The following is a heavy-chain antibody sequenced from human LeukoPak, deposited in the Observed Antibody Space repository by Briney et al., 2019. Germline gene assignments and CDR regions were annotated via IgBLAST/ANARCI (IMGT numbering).Heavy chain of an antibody. CDR1: GGSISSYY. J-gene: IGHJ4*02. Sequence: PSETLSLTCTVSGGSISSYYWSWIRQPPGKGLEWIGYISYSGNTNYNPSLKSRVTISVDTSKNQFSLKLNSVTAADTAVYYCARQGGYIAPLALWGQGTLVTVSS. CDR2: ISYSGNT. V-gene: IGHV4-59*08. CDR3: ARQGGYIAPLAL. D-gene: IGHD6-13*01.